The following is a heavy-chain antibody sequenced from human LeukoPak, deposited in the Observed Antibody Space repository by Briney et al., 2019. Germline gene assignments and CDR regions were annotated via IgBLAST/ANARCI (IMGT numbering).Heavy chain of an antibody. CDR1: GGSISSNNYY. D-gene: IGHD6-19*01. V-gene: IGHV4-39*07. Sequence: SETLSLTCTVSGGSISSNNYYWGWIRQPPGRGLEWIGSISYSGSTSYNPSLKSRVTISVDTSKNQFSLKLSSVTAADTAVYYCARDKSSGRYYYGMDVWGQGTTVTVSS. CDR2: ISYSGST. CDR3: ARDKSSGRYYYGMDV. J-gene: IGHJ6*02.